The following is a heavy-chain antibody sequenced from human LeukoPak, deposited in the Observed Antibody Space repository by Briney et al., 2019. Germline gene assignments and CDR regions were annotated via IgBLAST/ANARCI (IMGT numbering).Heavy chain of an antibody. CDR1: GFTFSSYS. Sequence: PGGSLRLSCAASGFTFSSYSMNWVRQAPGKGLEWVSYISSSSSTIYYADSVKGRFTISRDNAKNSLYLQMNSLRAEDTAVYYCARDRGIFTVTPVNWGQGTLVTVSS. CDR2: ISSSSSTI. CDR3: ARDRGIFTVTPVN. J-gene: IGHJ4*02. D-gene: IGHD4-17*01. V-gene: IGHV3-48*04.